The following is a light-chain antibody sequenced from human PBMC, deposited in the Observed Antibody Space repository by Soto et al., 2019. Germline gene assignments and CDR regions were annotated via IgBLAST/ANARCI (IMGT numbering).Light chain of an antibody. CDR3: QQRINWPAT. V-gene: IGKV3-11*01. CDR1: QSVSSH. Sequence: EIVLTQSPATLSLSPGERVTLSCRASQSVSSHLAWYQQKPGQAPSLLIYETSNRATGIPVRFSGSGSGTDFTLTISSLEPKDVVVYYCQQRINWPATFGQGTKLEIK. CDR2: ETS. J-gene: IGKJ2*01.